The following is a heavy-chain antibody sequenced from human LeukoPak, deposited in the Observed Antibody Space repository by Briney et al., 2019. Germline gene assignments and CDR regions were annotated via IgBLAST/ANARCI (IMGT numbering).Heavy chain of an antibody. CDR2: FYSGGDT. D-gene: IGHD4-17*01. J-gene: IGHJ4*02. CDR1: GFTVSSNH. Sequence: GGSLRLSCAASGFTVSSNHMSWVRQAPGKGLEWVSVFYSGGDTYYADSVQGRFTISRDNSKNTLYLQMNSLRAEDTAVYYCAGAYGYNYFDYWGQGTLVTVSS. V-gene: IGHV3-53*01. CDR3: AGAYGYNYFDY.